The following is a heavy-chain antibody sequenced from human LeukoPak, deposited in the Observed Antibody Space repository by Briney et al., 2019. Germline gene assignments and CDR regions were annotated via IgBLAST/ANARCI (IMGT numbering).Heavy chain of an antibody. CDR1: GFTFSTYA. V-gene: IGHV3-23*01. CDR3: AKGQWEPYEH. D-gene: IGHD1-26*01. CDR2: ISGSGGST. Sequence: GGSLRLSCAASGFTFSTYAVNWVRQAPGKGLEWVSAISGSGGSTYYADSVKGRFTISRDNSKNTLYLQMNSLRAEDTAVYYCAKGQWEPYEHWGQGTLVTVSS. J-gene: IGHJ4*02.